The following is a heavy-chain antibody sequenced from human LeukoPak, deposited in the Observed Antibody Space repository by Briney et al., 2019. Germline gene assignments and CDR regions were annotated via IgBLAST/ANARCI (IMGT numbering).Heavy chain of an antibody. CDR1: GGSFSGYY. Sequence: PSETLSLTCAVYGGSFSGYYWSWIRQPPGKGLEWIGEINHSGSTNYNPSLKSRVTISVDTSKNQFSLKLSSVTAADTAVYCCARGHDYGGNSGGFDYWGQGTLVTVSS. V-gene: IGHV4-34*01. D-gene: IGHD4-23*01. J-gene: IGHJ4*02. CDR2: INHSGST. CDR3: ARGHDYGGNSGGFDY.